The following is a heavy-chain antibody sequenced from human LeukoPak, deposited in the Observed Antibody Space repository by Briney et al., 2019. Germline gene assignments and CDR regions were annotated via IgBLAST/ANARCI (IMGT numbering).Heavy chain of an antibody. CDR2: IYYSGST. D-gene: IGHD2-2*01. CDR3: ARIVVPAATLDHYYYYYGMDV. J-gene: IGHJ6*02. CDR1: GVSISSGGYY. V-gene: IGHV4-31*03. Sequence: SETLSLTCTVSGVSISSGGYYWSWIRQHPGKGLEWIGYIYYSGSTYYNPSLKSRVTISVDTSKNQFSLKLSSVTAADTAVYHCARIVVPAATLDHYYYYYGMDVWGQGTTVTVSS.